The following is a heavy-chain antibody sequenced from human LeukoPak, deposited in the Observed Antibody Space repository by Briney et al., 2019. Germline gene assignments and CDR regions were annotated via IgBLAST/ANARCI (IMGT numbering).Heavy chain of an antibody. Sequence: SETLSLTCTVFGGSISSGSYYWTWIRQPAGKGLEWIGRIYSSGGTNYNPSLKSRVTISVDTSKKHFSLELSSVTAADTAVYCCARDSVLYYFDSWGQGTLVTVSS. CDR1: GGSISSGSYY. CDR2: IYSSGGT. J-gene: IGHJ4*02. V-gene: IGHV4-61*02. CDR3: ARDSVLYYFDS. D-gene: IGHD6-6*01.